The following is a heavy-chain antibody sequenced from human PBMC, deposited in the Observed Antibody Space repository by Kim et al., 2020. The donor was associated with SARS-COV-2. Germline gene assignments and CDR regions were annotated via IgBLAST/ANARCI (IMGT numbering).Heavy chain of an antibody. V-gene: IGHV4-4*07. D-gene: IGHD2-2*01. CDR3: ARDPNSVTYCSSTSCYDWFDP. Sequence: SETLSLTCTVSGGSISSYYWSWIRQPAGKGLEWIGRIYTSGSTNYNPSLKSRVTMSVDTSKNQFSLKLSSVTAADTAVYYCARDPNSVTYCSSTSCYDWFDPLGQGTLVTVSS. CDR2: IYTSGST. CDR1: GGSISSYY. J-gene: IGHJ5*02.